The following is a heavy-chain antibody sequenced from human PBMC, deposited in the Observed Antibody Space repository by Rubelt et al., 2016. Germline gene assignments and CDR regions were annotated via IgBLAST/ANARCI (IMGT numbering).Heavy chain of an antibody. CDR3: ASSVIVVVMRAFDI. CDR2: INHSGST. CDR1: GGSISSYY. D-gene: IGHD3-22*01. Sequence: QVQLQESGPGLVKPSETLSLTCTVSGGSISSYYWSWIRQPPGKGLEWIGEINHSGSTNYNPSLKSRVTISVDTSKNQFSLKLSSVTAADTAVYYCASSVIVVVMRAFDIWGQGTMVTVSS. J-gene: IGHJ3*02. V-gene: IGHV4-59*12.